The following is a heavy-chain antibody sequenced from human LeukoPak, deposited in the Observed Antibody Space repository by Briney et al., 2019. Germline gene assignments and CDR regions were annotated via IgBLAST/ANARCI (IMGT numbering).Heavy chain of an antibody. CDR2: IYYSGST. J-gene: IGHJ4*02. V-gene: IGHV4-39*07. Sequence: SSETLSLTCTVSGGSISSSSYYWGWIRQPPGKGLEWIGSIYYSGSTYYNPSLRSRVTISVDTSKNQFSLKLSSVTAADTAVYYCARVDGFRAAGLDYWGQGTLVTVSS. CDR1: GGSISSSSYY. D-gene: IGHD6-13*01. CDR3: ARVDGFRAAGLDY.